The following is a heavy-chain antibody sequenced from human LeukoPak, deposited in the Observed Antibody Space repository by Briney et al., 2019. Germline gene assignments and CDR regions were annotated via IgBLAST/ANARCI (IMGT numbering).Heavy chain of an antibody. Sequence: GGSLRLSCAAPGFTFSSYEMNWVRQAPGKGLEWVSYISSSGSTIYYADSVKGRFTISRDNAKNSLYLQMNSLRAEDTAVYYCARDVYQLLPDYWGQGTLVTVSS. CDR3: ARDVYQLLPDY. D-gene: IGHD2-2*01. CDR2: ISSSGSTI. CDR1: GFTFSSYE. J-gene: IGHJ4*02. V-gene: IGHV3-48*03.